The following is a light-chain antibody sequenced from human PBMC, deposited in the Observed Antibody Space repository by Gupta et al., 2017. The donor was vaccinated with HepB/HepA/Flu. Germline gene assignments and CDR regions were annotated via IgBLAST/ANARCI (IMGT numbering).Light chain of an antibody. CDR3: QQYNSYSNMCS. Sequence: MTQSPSTLSASVGDRVTITCRASQSISTWLAWYQQKPGKAPKLLIYKASNLERGVPSRFSGSGDGTEFTLTISSRQPEDFATYYCQQYNSYSNMCSFGQGTKLEIK. CDR2: KAS. CDR1: QSISTW. V-gene: IGKV1-5*03. J-gene: IGKJ2*04.